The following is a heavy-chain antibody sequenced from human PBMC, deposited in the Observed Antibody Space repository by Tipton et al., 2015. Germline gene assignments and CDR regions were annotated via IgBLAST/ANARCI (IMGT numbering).Heavy chain of an antibody. CDR2: VYYCGTT. D-gene: IGHD3-3*01. Sequence: TLSLTCTVSGDSITISGYYWAWIRQPPGKGLEWIGTVYYCGTTFYNPSLKSRVSMSADTSRNQLSLNLTSVTAADTAKYYCALQKRFMGWFLYFDPWGHGTVVTASS. V-gene: IGHV4-39*01. J-gene: IGHJ5*02. CDR1: GDSITISGYY. CDR3: ALQKRFMGWFLYFDP.